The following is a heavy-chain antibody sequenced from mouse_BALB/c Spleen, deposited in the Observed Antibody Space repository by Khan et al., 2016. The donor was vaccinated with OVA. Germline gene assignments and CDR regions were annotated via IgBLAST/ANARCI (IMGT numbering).Heavy chain of an antibody. CDR1: GFTFSSYG. V-gene: IGHV5-6*01. J-gene: IGHJ2*01. Sequence: EVELVESGGDLVKPGGSLKLSCAASGFTFSSYGMSWVRQTPDRRPEWVATISSGGSYTHYPDSVKGRFTIPRDNAKNTLSLQMSGLTSADTAMYYCARQEGYYGSSYYFDYWGHGTTLTVSS. CDR2: ISSGGSYT. CDR3: ARQEGYYGSSYYFDY. D-gene: IGHD1-1*01.